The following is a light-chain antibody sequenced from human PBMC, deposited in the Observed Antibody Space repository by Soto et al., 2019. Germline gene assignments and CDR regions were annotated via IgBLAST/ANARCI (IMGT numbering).Light chain of an antibody. CDR3: QQYGLPPHS. CDR2: GAS. CDR1: QSGYNNY. J-gene: IGKJ2*01. V-gene: IGKV3-20*01. Sequence: EIVLTQSPGTLSLSPGERATLSCRASQSGYNNYLAWYQQKPGQTPRLLVNGASNRATGIPDRFSGGGSGTDFTRTISSLEPEDFAVYYCQQYGLPPHSFGQGTRVEIK.